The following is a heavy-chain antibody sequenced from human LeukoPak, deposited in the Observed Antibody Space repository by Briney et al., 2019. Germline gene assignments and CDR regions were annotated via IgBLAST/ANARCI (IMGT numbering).Heavy chain of an antibody. CDR2: ISSSGSTI. D-gene: IGHD3-22*01. CDR1: GFTFSDYY. J-gene: IGHJ4*02. Sequence: GGSLRLXCAASGFTFSDYYMSWIRQAPGKGLEWVSYISSSGSTIYYADSVKGRFTISRDNAKNSLYLQMNSLRAEDTAVYYCARAPTHYFDSSGYYIDPYFDYWGQGTLVTVSS. CDR3: ARAPTHYFDSSGYYIDPYFDY. V-gene: IGHV3-11*04.